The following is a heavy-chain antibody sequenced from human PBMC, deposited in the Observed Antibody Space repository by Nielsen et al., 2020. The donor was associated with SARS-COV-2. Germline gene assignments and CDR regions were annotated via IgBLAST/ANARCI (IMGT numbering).Heavy chain of an antibody. J-gene: IGHJ6*02. D-gene: IGHD4-11*01. CDR1: GFTFGDYA. CDR2: IRNKAYGGTT. Sequence: GGSLRLSCTASGFTFGDYAMSWVRQAPGKGLEWVGFIRNKAYGGTTEYAASVRGRFTISIDDSKSIAYLQMNSLKTEDTAGYYCTSLTTRSSYHCYGMDVWGQGTTVTVSS. CDR3: TSLTTRSSYHCYGMDV. V-gene: IGHV3-49*04.